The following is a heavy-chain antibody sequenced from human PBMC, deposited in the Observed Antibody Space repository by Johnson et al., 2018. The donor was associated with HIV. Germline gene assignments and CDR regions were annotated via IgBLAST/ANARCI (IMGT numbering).Heavy chain of an antibody. CDR2: ISYDGSNK. D-gene: IGHD2-8*02. V-gene: IGHV3-30*04. J-gene: IGHJ3*02. Sequence: QVQLVESGGGVVQPGRSLRLSCAASGFTFSSYAMHWVRQAPGKGLAWVAVISYDGSNKYYADSVKGRFTISRDNAKNSLYLQMNSLRAEDTALYYCARGGDIVLVVYDMGHDAFDIWGQGTMVTVSS. CDR1: GFTFSSYA. CDR3: ARGGDIVLVVYDMGHDAFDI.